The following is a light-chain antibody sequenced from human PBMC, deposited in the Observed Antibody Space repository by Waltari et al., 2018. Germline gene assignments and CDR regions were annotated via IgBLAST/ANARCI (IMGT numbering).Light chain of an antibody. CDR2: DND. CDR1: GSTIGYDY. Sequence: QSVLTQPPSVSAAPGQKVTISCSGSGSTIGYDYVTWYQQLPGTAPKVLIYDNDERPSGIPERFSGSKSGTSAALGITGLQTGDEAYYYCGTWDHSLHGLVFGGGTKLTVL. V-gene: IGLV1-51*01. J-gene: IGLJ2*01. CDR3: GTWDHSLHGLV.